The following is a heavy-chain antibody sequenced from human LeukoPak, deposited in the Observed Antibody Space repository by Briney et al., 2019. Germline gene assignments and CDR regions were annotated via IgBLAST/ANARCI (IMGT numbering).Heavy chain of an antibody. CDR2: IWYDGSNK. J-gene: IGHJ3*02. V-gene: IGHV3-33*01. CDR1: GFTFSSYG. CDR3: ARGRYYDFWSDAFDI. Sequence: GGSLRLSCAASGFTFSSYGMHWVRQAPGKGLEWVAVIWYDGSNKYYADSVKGRFTISRDNSKNTLYLQMNSLRAEDTAVYYCARGRYYDFWSDAFDIWGQGTMVTVSS. D-gene: IGHD3-3*01.